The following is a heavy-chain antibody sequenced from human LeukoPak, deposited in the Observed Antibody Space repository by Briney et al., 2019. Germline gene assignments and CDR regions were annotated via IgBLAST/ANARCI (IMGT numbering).Heavy chain of an antibody. J-gene: IGHJ3*02. V-gene: IGHV3-23*01. CDR3: ARGRKLVRRRKSDAFDI. CDR1: GFTFSSYG. Sequence: GGSLRLSCAASGFTFSSYGMSWVRQAPGKGLEWVSAISGSGGSTYYADSVKGRFTISRDNSKNTLYLQMNSLRAEDTAVYYCARGRKLVRRRKSDAFDIWGQGTMVTVSS. D-gene: IGHD6-6*01. CDR2: ISGSGGST.